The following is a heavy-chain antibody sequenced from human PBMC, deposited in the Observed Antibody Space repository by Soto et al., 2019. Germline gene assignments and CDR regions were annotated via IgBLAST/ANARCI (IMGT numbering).Heavy chain of an antibody. CDR2: IIPIFGTA. CDR3: ARCGSGSYYPPYYYYYGMDV. CDR1: GGTFSSYA. J-gene: IGHJ6*02. V-gene: IGHV1-69*12. Sequence: QVQLVQSGAEVKKPGSSVKVSCKASGGTFSSYAISWVRQAPGQGLEWMGGIIPIFGTANYAQKFQGRVTSSADESTSTAYMELSSLRSEDTAVYYCARCGSGSYYPPYYYYYGMDVWGQGTTVTVSS. D-gene: IGHD3-10*01.